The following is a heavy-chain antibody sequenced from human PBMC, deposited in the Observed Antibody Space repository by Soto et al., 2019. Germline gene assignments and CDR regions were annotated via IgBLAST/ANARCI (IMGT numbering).Heavy chain of an antibody. J-gene: IGHJ4*02. CDR3: AREPARGYVDY. V-gene: IGHV1-46*03. CDR1: GYTFSSYS. CDR2: INPSGGGT. Sequence: GASVKVSCKASGYTFSSYSIHWVRQAPGQGLEWMGIINPSGGGTTYAQKFQGRVTMTRDTPTSTVYMELSSLRSEDTTVYYCAREPARGYVDYWGQGTLVTVSS.